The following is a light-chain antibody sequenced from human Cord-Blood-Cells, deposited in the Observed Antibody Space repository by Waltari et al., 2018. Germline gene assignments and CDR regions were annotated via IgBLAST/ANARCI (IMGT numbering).Light chain of an antibody. J-gene: IGLJ2*01. CDR2: EVS. V-gene: IGLV2-8*01. CDR3: SSYAGSNKV. CDR1: SSDVGGYNY. Sequence: QSALTQPPSASGSPGQSLTISCTGTSSDVGGYNYVSWYQQHPGKAPKLMIYEVSKRPSGVPDRFSGSKSGNTASLTVSGLQDEDEADYYCSSYAGSNKVFGGGTKLTVL.